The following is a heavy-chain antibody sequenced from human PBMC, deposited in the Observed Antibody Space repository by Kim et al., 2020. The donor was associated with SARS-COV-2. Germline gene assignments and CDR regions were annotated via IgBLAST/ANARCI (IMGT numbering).Heavy chain of an antibody. J-gene: IGHJ5*02. CDR2: IYYTGNT. CDR1: GGAISSFY. D-gene: IGHD1-26*01. V-gene: IGHV4-59*08. Sequence: SETLSLTCSVSGGAISSFYWSWIRQPPGKQLEWIGYIYYTGNTNSNPSLKSRVTISADTSKNQVSLKVRSVTAADTAIYYCARQLSLHRYFDPWGQGTL. CDR3: ARQLSLHRYFDP.